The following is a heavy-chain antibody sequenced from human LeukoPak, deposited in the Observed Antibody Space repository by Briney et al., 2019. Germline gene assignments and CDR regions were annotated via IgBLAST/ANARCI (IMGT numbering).Heavy chain of an antibody. V-gene: IGHV3-30*18. J-gene: IGHJ4*02. CDR3: AKGDSLHNWMYQN. D-gene: IGHD1-20*01. Sequence: PGGSLRLSCAASGFTFSSYGMHWVRQAPGKGLEWVAVISYDGSNTFYADSVKGRFTITRDNSKNTVSLQMNSLRTEDTAVYYCAKGDSLHNWMYQNWGQGTLVTVSS. CDR2: ISYDGSNT. CDR1: GFTFSSYG.